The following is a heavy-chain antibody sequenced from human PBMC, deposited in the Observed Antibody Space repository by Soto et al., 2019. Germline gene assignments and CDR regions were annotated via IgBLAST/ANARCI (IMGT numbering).Heavy chain of an antibody. V-gene: IGHV4-61*01. Sequence: PSETLSLTCTVPGGSVNIGTYYWSWIRQPPGKGLEWIGYIHYSGSTYYNPSLKSRVTISVDRSKNQFSLKLSSVTAADTAVYYCARVPDRRGQRTLVTVSS. CDR1: GGSVNIGTYY. CDR3: ARVPDR. J-gene: IGHJ5*02. D-gene: IGHD2-2*01. CDR2: IHYSGST.